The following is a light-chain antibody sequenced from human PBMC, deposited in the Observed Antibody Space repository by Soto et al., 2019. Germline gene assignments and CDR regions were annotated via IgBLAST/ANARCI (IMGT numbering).Light chain of an antibody. V-gene: IGLV1-44*01. CDR1: SSNIGSNT. Sequence: QSVLTQPPSASGTPGQRVTISCSGSSSNIGSNTVNWYQQHPGTAPKLLIYSNNQRPSGVPDRSSGYKSGTSASLAISGLQSEDEADYYCAAWDDSLNAVVFGGGTKLTVL. CDR3: AAWDDSLNAVV. CDR2: SNN. J-gene: IGLJ2*01.